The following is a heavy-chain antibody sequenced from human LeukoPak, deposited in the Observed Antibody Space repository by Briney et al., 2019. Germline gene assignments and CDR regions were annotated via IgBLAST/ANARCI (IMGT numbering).Heavy chain of an antibody. CDR3: AKTPTYYYDSSGYSDY. CDR2: ISWNSGSI. V-gene: IGHV3-9*01. Sequence: GGSLRLSCAASGFTFDDYAMHWVRHAPGKGLEWVSGISWNSGSIGYADSVKGRFTISRDNAKNSLYLQMNSLRAEDTAVYYCAKTPTYYYDSSGYSDYWGQGTLVTVSS. CDR1: GFTFDDYA. D-gene: IGHD3-22*01. J-gene: IGHJ4*02.